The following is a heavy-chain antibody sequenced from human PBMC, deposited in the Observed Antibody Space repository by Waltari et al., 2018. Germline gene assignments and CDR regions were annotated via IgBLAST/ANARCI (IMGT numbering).Heavy chain of an antibody. V-gene: IGHV4-59*01. CDR1: GGSISSYY. CDR2: IYYSGST. J-gene: IGHJ3*02. CDR3: ARVDCSSTSCYGQSFDI. Sequence: QVQLQESGPGLVKPSETLSLTCTVSGGSISSYYWSWIRQPPGTGLGWIGYIYYSGSTNYNPSLKSRVTISVDTSKNQFARKLSSVTAADTAVYYCARVDCSSTSCYGQSFDIWGQGTMVTVSS. D-gene: IGHD2-2*01.